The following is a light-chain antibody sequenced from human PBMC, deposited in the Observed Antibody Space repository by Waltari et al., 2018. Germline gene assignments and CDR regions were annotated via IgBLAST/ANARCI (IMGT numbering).Light chain of an antibody. V-gene: IGKV1-39*01. CDR2: AAS. Sequence: DFQMTQSPSSLSASVGVRVTITCRASQYISTYLNWYQQKPGKGPELLIYAASTLQSGVPSRFSGSGSGTDFTFTISSQQLEDFVTYYCQQSCDTPRTFGQGTKVEVK. CDR1: QYISTY. J-gene: IGKJ1*01. CDR3: QQSCDTPRT.